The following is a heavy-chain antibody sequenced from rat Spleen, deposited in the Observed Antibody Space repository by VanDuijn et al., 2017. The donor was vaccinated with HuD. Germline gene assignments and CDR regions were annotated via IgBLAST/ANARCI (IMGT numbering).Heavy chain of an antibody. J-gene: IGHJ1*01. CDR2: ITNTGGST. CDR3: TRRIYYGYNYDYWYFDF. CDR1: GFTFNNYW. D-gene: IGHD1-9*01. V-gene: IGHV5-31*01. Sequence: EVQLVESGGGLVQPGRSLKLSCVASGFTFNNYWMTWIRQAPGKELEWVASITNTGGSTYYPDSVKGRYTISRDNAKSTLYLQMNSLRSEDTATYYCTRRIYYGYNYDYWYFDFWGPGTMVTVSS.